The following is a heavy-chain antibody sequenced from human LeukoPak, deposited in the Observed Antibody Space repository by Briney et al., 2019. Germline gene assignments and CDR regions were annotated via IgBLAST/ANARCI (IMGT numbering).Heavy chain of an antibody. V-gene: IGHV3-30-3*01. D-gene: IGHD3-22*01. Sequence: SCKASGFTFSSYAMHWVRQAPGKGLEWVAVISYDGSNKYYADSVKGRFTISRDNSKNTLYLQMNSLRAEDTAVYYCARDHNYDSSGLDYWGQGTLVTVSS. CDR3: ARDHNYDSSGLDY. J-gene: IGHJ4*02. CDR1: GFTFSSYA. CDR2: ISYDGSNK.